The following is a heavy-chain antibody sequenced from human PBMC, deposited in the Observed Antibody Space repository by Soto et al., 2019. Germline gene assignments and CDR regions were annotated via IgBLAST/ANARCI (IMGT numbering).Heavy chain of an antibody. J-gene: IGHJ4*02. CDR2: INSAGRST. CDR1: GFTFSSYW. CDR3: ARVTSSGWEIFDY. V-gene: IGHV3-74*01. D-gene: IGHD6-19*01. Sequence: EVQLVESGGGLVQPGGSLRLSCAASGFTFSSYWMHWVRQAPGKGLVWVSRINSAGRSTSYADSVKGRFTISRDNAKNTLYLQMNSLRAEDMAVYYCARVTSSGWEIFDYWGQGTLVTVSS.